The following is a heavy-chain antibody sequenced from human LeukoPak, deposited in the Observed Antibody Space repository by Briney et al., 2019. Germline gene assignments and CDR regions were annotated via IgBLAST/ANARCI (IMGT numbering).Heavy chain of an antibody. CDR2: MNPNSGNT. CDR1: GYSFILYG. D-gene: IGHD6-19*01. J-gene: IGHJ5*02. Sequence: ASVKVSCKTSGYSFILYGISWVRQAPGQGPEWMGWMNPNSGNTGYAQKFQGRVTMTRNTSINTAYMELSSLTSEDTAVYYCARDSSGWYHWFDPWGQGTLVTVSS. V-gene: IGHV1-8*02. CDR3: ARDSSGWYHWFDP.